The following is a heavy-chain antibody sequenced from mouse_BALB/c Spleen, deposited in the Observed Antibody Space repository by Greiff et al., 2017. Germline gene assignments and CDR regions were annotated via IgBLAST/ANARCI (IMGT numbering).Heavy chain of an antibody. CDR2: ISSGSSTI. V-gene: IGHV5-17*02. Sequence: DVMLVESGGGLVQPGGSRKLSCAASGFTFSSFGMHWVRQAPEKGLEWVAYISSGSSTIYYADTVKGRFTISRDNPKNTLFLQMTSLRSEDTAMYYCARDYRYEYAMDYWGQGTSVTVSS. J-gene: IGHJ4*01. D-gene: IGHD2-14*01. CDR1: GFTFSSFG. CDR3: ARDYRYEYAMDY.